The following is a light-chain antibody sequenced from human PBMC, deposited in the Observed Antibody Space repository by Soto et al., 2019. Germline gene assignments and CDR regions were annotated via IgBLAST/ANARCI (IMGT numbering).Light chain of an antibody. J-gene: IGLJ2*01. Sequence: QSALTQPRSVPGPPGQSVSISCSGTSSDVGTYNYVSWYQQHPGKDPKLMIYDVSKRPSGVPDRFSGSKSGNTASLTISGLQAEDEADYYCCSYAGGYTHAVFGGGTKLTVL. CDR2: DVS. CDR1: SSDVGTYNY. V-gene: IGLV2-11*01. CDR3: CSYAGGYTHAV.